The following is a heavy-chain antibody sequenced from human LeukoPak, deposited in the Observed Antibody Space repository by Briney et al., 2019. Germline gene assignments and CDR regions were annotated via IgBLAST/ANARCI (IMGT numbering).Heavy chain of an antibody. V-gene: IGHV1-2*02. CDR1: GYTFTGYY. CDR2: INPNSGGT. J-gene: IGHJ5*02. D-gene: IGHD5-12*01. CDR3: ARVGGYSGYDPDNWFDP. Sequence: GASVKVSCKASGYTFTGYYMHWVRQAPGQGLEWMGWINPNSGGTNYAQKFQGRVTMTRDTSISTAYMELSRLRSDDTAVYYCARVGGYSGYDPDNWFDPWGQGTLVTVSS.